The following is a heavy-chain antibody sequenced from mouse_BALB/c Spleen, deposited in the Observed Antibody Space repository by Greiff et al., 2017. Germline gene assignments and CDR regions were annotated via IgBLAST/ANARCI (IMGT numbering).Heavy chain of an antibody. CDR1: GFTFSDYY. V-gene: IGHV5-4*02. CDR3: ARVGNYRYQDDAMDY. J-gene: IGHJ4*01. Sequence: EVKLVESGGGLVKPGGSLKLSCAASGFTFSDYYMYWVRQTPEKRLEWVATISDGGSYTYYPDSVKGRFTISRDNAKNNLYLQMSSLKSEDTAMYYCARVGNYRYQDDAMDYWGQGTSVTVSS. D-gene: IGHD2-14*01. CDR2: ISDGGSYT.